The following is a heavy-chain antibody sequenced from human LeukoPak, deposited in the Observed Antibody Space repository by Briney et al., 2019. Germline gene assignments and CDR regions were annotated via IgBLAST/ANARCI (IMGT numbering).Heavy chain of an antibody. CDR3: ARDGDKKGSGTGGN. V-gene: IGHV3-33*01. D-gene: IGHD2-15*01. J-gene: IGHJ4*02. CDR1: GFTFSHYN. Sequence: GRSLRLSCAASGFTFSHYNMHWFRQAPGKGLEWVAVLWFDETTHFYADSVKGRFTISRDNSKNTLFLQMNSLRAEDTGIYYCARDGDKKGSGTGGNWGQGTLVTVSS. CDR2: LWFDETTH.